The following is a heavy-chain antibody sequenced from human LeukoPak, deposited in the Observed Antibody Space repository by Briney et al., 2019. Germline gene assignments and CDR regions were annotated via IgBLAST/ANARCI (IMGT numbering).Heavy chain of an antibody. CDR1: GGTFSSYA. Sequence: ASVKVSCKASGGTFSSYAISWVRQAPGQGLEWMGGIIPIFGTANYAQKFQGRVTITADESTSTAYMELSSLRSEDTAAYYCARDSKDYYDSSGYPFDYWGQGTLVTVSS. D-gene: IGHD3-22*01. CDR2: IIPIFGTA. V-gene: IGHV1-69*13. CDR3: ARDSKDYYDSSGYPFDY. J-gene: IGHJ4*02.